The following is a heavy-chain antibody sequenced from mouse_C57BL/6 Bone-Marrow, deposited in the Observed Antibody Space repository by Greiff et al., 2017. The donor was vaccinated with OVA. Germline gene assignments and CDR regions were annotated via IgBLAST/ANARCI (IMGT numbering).Heavy chain of an antibody. J-gene: IGHJ1*03. V-gene: IGHV1-53*01. CDR1: GYTFTSYW. CDR2: INPSNGGT. CDR3: ARRRGYGNYVWYFDV. Sequence: QVQLQQPGTELVKPGASVKLSCKASGYTFTSYWMHWVKQRPGQGLEWIGNINPSNGGTNYNEKFKSQATLTVDKSSSTDYMQLSSLTSEDSAVYYCARRRGYGNYVWYFDVWGTGTTVTVSS. D-gene: IGHD2-1*01.